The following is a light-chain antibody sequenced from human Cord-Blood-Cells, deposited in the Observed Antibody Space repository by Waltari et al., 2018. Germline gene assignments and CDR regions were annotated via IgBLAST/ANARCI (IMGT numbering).Light chain of an antibody. Sequence: ELVMPQSLAPLSVSPGERATLYCRASQRVSSNSAWSRQKPGQAPRLLIYGASTRDTGSPARFSGSGAGTEFTLTISSLQSEDFAVYYCQQYNNWWTFGQGTKVEIK. V-gene: IGKV3-15*01. CDR2: GAS. CDR3: QQYNNWWT. J-gene: IGKJ1*01. CDR1: QRVSSN.